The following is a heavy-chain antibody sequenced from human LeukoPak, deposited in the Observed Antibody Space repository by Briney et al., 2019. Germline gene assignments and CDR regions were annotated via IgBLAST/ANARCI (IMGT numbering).Heavy chain of an antibody. V-gene: IGHV4-39*07. D-gene: IGHD1-26*01. Sequence: SETLSLTCTVSGGSISNGDYYWGWIRQPPGKGLEWIGSIYYSGSTYYNPSLKSRVTISVDTSKNQFSLKLSSVTAADTAVYYCARDLIMGATTDAFDIWGQGTMVTVSS. CDR2: IYYSGST. CDR3: ARDLIMGATTDAFDI. J-gene: IGHJ3*02. CDR1: GGSISNGDYY.